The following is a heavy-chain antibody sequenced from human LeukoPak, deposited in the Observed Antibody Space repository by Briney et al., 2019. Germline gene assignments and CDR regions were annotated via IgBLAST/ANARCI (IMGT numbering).Heavy chain of an antibody. CDR3: ARVWCSSTNWLNGWFDP. J-gene: IGHJ5*02. V-gene: IGHV1-8*02. Sequence: AASVTLSFTASRYTFTTYDINWVRQAAGQGLEWMGWMNPNRGNTGYAQKFQGRVTLTRNTSISTAYMELSSLRSEDTAVYYCARVWCSSTNWLNGWFDPWGQGTLVTVSS. CDR1: RYTFTTYD. CDR2: MNPNRGNT. D-gene: IGHD2-2*01.